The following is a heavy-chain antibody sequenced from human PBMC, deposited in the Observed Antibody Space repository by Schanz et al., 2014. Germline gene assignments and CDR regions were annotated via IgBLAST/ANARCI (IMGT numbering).Heavy chain of an antibody. CDR1: GFTLSSYG. CDR2: ISGSGAST. Sequence: VHLLESGGGVVQPGRSLSLSCAASGFTLSSYGMHWVRQAPGKGLEWVSGISGSGASTYYADSVKGRFTISRDNSNKTVDLQMNSLRAEDTALYYCVRYELLWFGEVLSLDYWGQGALVTVSS. D-gene: IGHD3-10*01. J-gene: IGHJ4*02. V-gene: IGHV3-23*01. CDR3: VRYELLWFGEVLSLDY.